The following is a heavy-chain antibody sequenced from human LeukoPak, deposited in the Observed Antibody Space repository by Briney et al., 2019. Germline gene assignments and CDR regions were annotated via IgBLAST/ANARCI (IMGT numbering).Heavy chain of an antibody. D-gene: IGHD6-13*01. J-gene: IGHJ6*03. CDR2: ISSSGSTI. CDR1: GFTFSSYN. CDR3: ARGRGSSWHGPYYDMDV. Sequence: GGSLRLSCAASGFTFSSYNMNWVRQAPGKGLEWVSSISSSGSTIYYADSVKGRFTISRDNAKNSLYLQMNSLRAEDTAVDYCARGRGSSWHGPYYDMDVWGKGTTVTVSS. V-gene: IGHV3-48*04.